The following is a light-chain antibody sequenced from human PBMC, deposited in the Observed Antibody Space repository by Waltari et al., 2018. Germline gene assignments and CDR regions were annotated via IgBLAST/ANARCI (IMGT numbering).Light chain of an antibody. CDR1: QGISSY. Sequence: AIRMTQPPSSPPASTGDRVTTTCRASQGISSYLSWYQQKPEKPPKLLIYAASTLQSGVPSRFSGSGSGTDFTLTISCLQSEDFATYYCQQYYNYPWTFGQGTKVEIK. CDR3: QQYYNYPWT. CDR2: AAS. V-gene: IGKV1-8*01. J-gene: IGKJ1*01.